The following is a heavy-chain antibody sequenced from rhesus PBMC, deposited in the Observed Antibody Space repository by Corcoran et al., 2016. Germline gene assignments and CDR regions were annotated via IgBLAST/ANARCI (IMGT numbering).Heavy chain of an antibody. Sequence: QVQLVQAGAEVKKPGASVKGSGKASGFTFGSYAISWVRQAPGQGLELMCVIIPLVDKTDYAERCQGRGQISADTSTSTSSMELSSLRSEDTAVYYCARGGGCHYYSDYWGQGVLVTVSS. CDR1: GFTFGSYA. J-gene: IGHJ4*01. D-gene: IGHD2-39*01. V-gene: IGHV1-198*02. CDR2: IIPLVDKT. CDR3: ARGGGCHYYSDY.